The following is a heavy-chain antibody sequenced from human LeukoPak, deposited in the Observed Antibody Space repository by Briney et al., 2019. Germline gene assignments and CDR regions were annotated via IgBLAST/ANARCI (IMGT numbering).Heavy chain of an antibody. CDR2: IYRSGST. CDR3: ARVSGVYPKSSGGSCYWFDY. Sequence: SETLSLTCTVSGYSISSGYYWGWIRQPPGKGLEWIGSIYRSGSTYYNPSLKSRVTISVDTSKNQFSLKLSSVTAADTAVYYCARVSGVYPKSSGGSCYWFDYWGQGTLVTVSS. CDR1: GYSISSGYY. J-gene: IGHJ4*02. D-gene: IGHD2-15*01. V-gene: IGHV4-38-2*02.